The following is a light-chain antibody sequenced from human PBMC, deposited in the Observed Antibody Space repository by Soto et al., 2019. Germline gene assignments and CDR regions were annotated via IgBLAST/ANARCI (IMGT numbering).Light chain of an antibody. V-gene: IGKV3-11*01. J-gene: IGKJ5*01. CDR1: RSVGSY. Sequence: EIVLTQSPATLSLSPGERSTLSFMSSRSVGSYLAWYQHKPGQAPRLLIYDASNRATGVPARFSGSGSGTDFTLTISSLEPEDFAVYYCQQRSDWGITFAQGTRLEIK. CDR2: DAS. CDR3: QQRSDWGIT.